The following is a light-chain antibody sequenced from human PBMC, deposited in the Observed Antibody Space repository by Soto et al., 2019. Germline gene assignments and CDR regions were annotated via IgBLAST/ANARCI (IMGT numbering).Light chain of an antibody. Sequence: QSVLTQPRSVSGSPGQSVTISCTGTSSDVGGHDYVSWSRQHPGEAPKLIIYDVTKRPSGVPDRFSGSKSGNTASLTISGLQAEDEADYYCCSHAGSYTWVFGGGTKVTGL. CDR1: SSDVGGHDY. CDR3: CSHAGSYTWV. CDR2: DVT. J-gene: IGLJ3*02. V-gene: IGLV2-11*01.